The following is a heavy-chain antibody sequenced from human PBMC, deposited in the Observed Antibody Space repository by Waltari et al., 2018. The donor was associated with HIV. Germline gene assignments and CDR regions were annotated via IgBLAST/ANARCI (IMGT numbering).Heavy chain of an antibody. D-gene: IGHD4-4*01. CDR2: TYHRSKWLQ. CDR3: ARDSNGLDY. J-gene: IGHJ4*02. CDR1: GDSVSSDSAA. V-gene: IGHV6-1*02. Sequence: HVQLLQSGPGLVTSSQPLSITCAISGDSVSSDSAAWNLSRLFPSGGLERLGSTYHRSKWLQLYAPSVRGRVRVDVDPSVMHCSLHLDSVIPDDTAVYYCARDSNGLDYWGQGTVVTVSS.